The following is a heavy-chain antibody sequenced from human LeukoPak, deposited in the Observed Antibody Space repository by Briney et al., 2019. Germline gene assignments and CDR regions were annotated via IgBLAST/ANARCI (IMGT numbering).Heavy chain of an antibody. CDR2: IMPLFNTP. J-gene: IGHJ5*02. D-gene: IGHD6-19*01. Sequence: GASVKVSCKASGGTISNYVITWVRQAPGQGLEWMGGIMPLFNTPNYAQNFKGRVTITTDESTSTAYMQLSSLRSEDTAVYYCARGQKYSSGWYPWFDPWGQGTLVTVSS. V-gene: IGHV1-69*05. CDR1: GGTISNYV. CDR3: ARGQKYSSGWYPWFDP.